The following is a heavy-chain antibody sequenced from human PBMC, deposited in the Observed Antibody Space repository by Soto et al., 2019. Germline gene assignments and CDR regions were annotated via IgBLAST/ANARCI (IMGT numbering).Heavy chain of an antibody. CDR2: IFSNDEK. Sequence: QVTLKESGPVLVKPTETLTLACTVSGFSLSNARMGVSWIRQPPGKALEWLAHIFSNDEKSYSTSLKSRLTISKDTSKSQVVLTMTNMDPVDTATYYCARKYSSYGSGSSFDYWGQGTLVTVSS. CDR3: ARKYSSYGSGSSFDY. V-gene: IGHV2-26*01. D-gene: IGHD3-10*01. CDR1: GFSLSNARMG. J-gene: IGHJ4*02.